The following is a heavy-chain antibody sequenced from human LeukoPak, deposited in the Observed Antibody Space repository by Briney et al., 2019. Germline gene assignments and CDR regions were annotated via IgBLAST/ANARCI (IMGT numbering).Heavy chain of an antibody. CDR1: GYTFTGYY. V-gene: IGHV1-2*02. CDR2: INPNSGGT. J-gene: IGHJ5*02. D-gene: IGHD3-10*01. CDR3: ARDLAYGSGQNWFDP. Sequence: ASVKVSCKASGYTFTGYYMHWVRRAPGQGLEWMGWINPNSGGTNYAQKFQGRVTMTRDTSISTAYMELSRLRSDDTAVYYCARDLAYGSGQNWFDPWGQGTLVTVSS.